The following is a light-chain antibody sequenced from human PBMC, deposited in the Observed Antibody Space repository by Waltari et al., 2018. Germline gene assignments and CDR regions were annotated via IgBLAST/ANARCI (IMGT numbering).Light chain of an antibody. V-gene: IGKV2-28*01. Sequence: DIVMTQSPLSLSVTPGEPASISCRSSQSLLHSDGYTFFDWYLQKPGQSPQLLIYWGSYRASGVPDRFSGSRSGTDFTLKISRVEAEDVGVYYCMQGLQTPYTFGQGTELEIK. CDR1: QSLLHSDGYTF. CDR3: MQGLQTPYT. CDR2: WGS. J-gene: IGKJ2*01.